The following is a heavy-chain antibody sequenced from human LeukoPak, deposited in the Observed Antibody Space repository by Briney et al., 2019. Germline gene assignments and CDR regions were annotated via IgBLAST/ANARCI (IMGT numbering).Heavy chain of an antibody. Sequence: PSETLSLTCTVSGYSISSGYYWGWIRQPPGKGLEWIGSVYHSGSTYYNPSLKSRVTISVDTSKNQFSLKLSSVTAADTAVYYCARDPTYYYDSSGSDYFDYWGQGTLVTVSS. J-gene: IGHJ4*02. D-gene: IGHD3-22*01. CDR2: VYHSGST. CDR1: GYSISSGYY. CDR3: ARDPTYYYDSSGSDYFDY. V-gene: IGHV4-38-2*02.